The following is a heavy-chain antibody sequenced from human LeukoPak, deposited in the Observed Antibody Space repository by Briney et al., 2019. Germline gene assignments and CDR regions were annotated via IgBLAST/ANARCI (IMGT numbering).Heavy chain of an antibody. CDR3: TTEDCSSTNCSPFDY. D-gene: IGHD2-2*01. Sequence: GGSLRLSCAASGFTFSNAWMSWVRQAPGKGLEWVGRIKSKTDGGTTDYAAPVKGRFTISRDDSKNTLYLQMNSLKTEDTAVYYCTTEDCSSTNCSPFDYWGQGTLVTVSS. V-gene: IGHV3-15*01. CDR2: IKSKTDGGTT. CDR1: GFTFSNAW. J-gene: IGHJ4*02.